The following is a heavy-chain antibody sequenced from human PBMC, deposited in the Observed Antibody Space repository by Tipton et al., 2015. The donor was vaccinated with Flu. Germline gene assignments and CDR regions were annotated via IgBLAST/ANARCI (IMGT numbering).Heavy chain of an antibody. CDR1: GFTFSSHA. CDR3: AKDLSANAALSGKDNYYGMDV. V-gene: IGHV3-23*01. J-gene: IGHJ6*02. D-gene: IGHD5-12*01. CDR2: MTNSGRTT. Sequence: SLRLSCVASGFTFSSHAMTWVLQAPGKGLEWVSSMTNSGRTTYYADSVKGRFTITRDNSKNTLYLQMNSLRAEDTAVYYCAKDLSANAALSGKDNYYGMDVWGQGTTVTVS.